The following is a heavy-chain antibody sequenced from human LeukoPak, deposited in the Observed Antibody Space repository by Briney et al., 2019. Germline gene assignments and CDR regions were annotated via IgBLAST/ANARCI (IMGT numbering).Heavy chain of an antibody. Sequence: SVKVSCKASGGTFSSYAISWVRQAPGQGLEWMGGIIPIFGTANYAQKFQGRVTITADKSTSTAYMELSSLRSEDTAVYYCARLVGYDYVWGSYRQDDAFDIWGQGTMVTVSS. CDR2: IIPIFGTA. V-gene: IGHV1-69*06. CDR1: GGTFSSYA. CDR3: ARLVGYDYVWGSYRQDDAFDI. J-gene: IGHJ3*02. D-gene: IGHD3-16*02.